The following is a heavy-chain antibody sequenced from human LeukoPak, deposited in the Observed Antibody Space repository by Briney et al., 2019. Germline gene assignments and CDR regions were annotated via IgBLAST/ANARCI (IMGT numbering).Heavy chain of an antibody. V-gene: IGHV1-2*02. CDR3: ATTGPVGRPLDY. CDR2: INPNSGGT. D-gene: IGHD1/OR15-1a*01. Sequence: ASVKVSCKASGYTFTGYYMHWVRQAPGQGLEWMGWINPNSGGTNYAQKFRGRVTMTRDTSTDTAYMELSSLRSEDTAVYYCATTGPVGRPLDYWGQGTLVTVSS. CDR1: GYTFTGYY. J-gene: IGHJ4*02.